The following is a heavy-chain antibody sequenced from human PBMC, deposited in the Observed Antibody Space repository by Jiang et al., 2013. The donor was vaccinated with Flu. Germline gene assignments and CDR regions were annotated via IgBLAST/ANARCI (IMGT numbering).Heavy chain of an antibody. J-gene: IGHJ4*02. D-gene: IGHD2-2*01. Sequence: LSLTCTVSGDSFSPNYWSWIRQPQGRDWSGLAISFTRGAPTTTLTSRVGSPCHLTTSKNQFSLKLTSVTAADTAIYYCARLCSSHGCWRIFDYWGQGALVTVSS. CDR2: SFTRGAP. CDR3: ARLCSSHGCWRIFDY. CDR1: GDSFSPNY. V-gene: IGHV4-59*01.